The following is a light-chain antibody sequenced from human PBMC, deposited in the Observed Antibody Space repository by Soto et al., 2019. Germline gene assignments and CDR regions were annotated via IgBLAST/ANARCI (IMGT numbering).Light chain of an antibody. J-gene: IGKJ4*01. CDR1: KSISNY. Sequence: DMEMTQSPSSLSASVGDRVTITCRASKSISNYLNWYQHKPGKVPKLLIYAASSLQSGVPTRFSGSGSGTDFTLTINSLQPEDFATYHCQQSYGTLLTFGGGTKIEIK. CDR2: AAS. V-gene: IGKV1-39*01. CDR3: QQSYGTLLT.